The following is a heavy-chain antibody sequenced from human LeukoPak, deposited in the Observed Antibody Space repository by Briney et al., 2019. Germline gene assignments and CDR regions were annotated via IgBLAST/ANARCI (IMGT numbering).Heavy chain of an antibody. D-gene: IGHD3-10*01. CDR2: MNPNSGNT. Sequence: ASVKVSCKASGYTFTSYDINWVRQATGQGLEWMGWMNPNSGNTGYAQKFQGRVTMTRNTSISTAYMELSGLRSEDTAVYYCARGSRRYYGSGTPIWFDPWGQGTLVTVSS. V-gene: IGHV1-8*01. J-gene: IGHJ5*02. CDR3: ARGSRRYYGSGTPIWFDP. CDR1: GYTFTSYD.